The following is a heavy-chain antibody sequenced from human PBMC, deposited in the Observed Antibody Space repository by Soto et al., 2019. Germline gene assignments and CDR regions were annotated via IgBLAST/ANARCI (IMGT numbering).Heavy chain of an antibody. J-gene: IGHJ5*02. V-gene: IGHV3-48*01. CDR1: GITFNSYW. Sequence: PGGSLRLSCIESGITFNSYWMIWVRQAPGKGLEYVSYISSSSSEKNYADSVKGRFTISRDNAKNSLYLQMNSLRAEDTAVYYCARHPERIAQIGWFDPWGQGTLVTVSS. D-gene: IGHD6-13*01. CDR2: ISSSSSEK. CDR3: ARHPERIAQIGWFDP.